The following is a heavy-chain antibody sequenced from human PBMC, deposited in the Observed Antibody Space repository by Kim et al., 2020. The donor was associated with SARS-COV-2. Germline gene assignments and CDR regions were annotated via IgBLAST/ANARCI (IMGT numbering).Heavy chain of an antibody. Sequence: YADSVRGRFTISRDNANNSLYLQRNSLRAEDTAVYYCARVVVITTRWFDPWGQGTLVTVSS. D-gene: IGHD3-22*01. CDR3: ARVVVITTRWFDP. V-gene: IGHV3-11*06. J-gene: IGHJ5*02.